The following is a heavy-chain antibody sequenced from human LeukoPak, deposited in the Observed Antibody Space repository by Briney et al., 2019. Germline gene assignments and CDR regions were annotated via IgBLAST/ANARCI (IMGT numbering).Heavy chain of an antibody. J-gene: IGHJ4*02. Sequence: SEALSLTCSVSGGSNSRSYWSWIRQPPGKGLEWIGYIYYSGSTNYNSSLKSRVTISVDTSKNQLSLKLSSVTAADTAVYYCARDPNADTAMVFFDYWGQGTLVTVSS. V-gene: IGHV4-59*12. CDR1: GGSNSRSY. CDR3: ARDPNADTAMVFFDY. CDR2: IYYSGST. D-gene: IGHD5-18*01.